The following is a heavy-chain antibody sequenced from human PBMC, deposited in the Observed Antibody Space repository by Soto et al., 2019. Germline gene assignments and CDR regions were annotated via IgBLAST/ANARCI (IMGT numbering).Heavy chain of an antibody. CDR1: GDSISSSYY. J-gene: IGHJ5*02. CDR2: VYYTGFT. CDR3: ARLPVVVIALGYFDP. V-gene: IGHV4-39*01. D-gene: IGHD2-21*01. Sequence: QLQLQESGPGLVKPSETLSLTCTVSGDSISSSYYWGWVRQPPGKGLECIGAVYYTGFTYDNPSLKSRLTISLDTSKNQFSRRLSSVTAADTAIYDCARLPVVVIALGYFDPWGPGTLVTVSS.